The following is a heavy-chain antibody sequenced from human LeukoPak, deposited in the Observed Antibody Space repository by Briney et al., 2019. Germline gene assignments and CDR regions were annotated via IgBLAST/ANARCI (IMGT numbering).Heavy chain of an antibody. CDR1: GGSISSYY. CDR2: IYTSGST. CDR3: ARSSYYYGSGSSPLFDY. Sequence: TSETLSLTCTVSGGSISSYYWSWIRQPAGKGLEWIGRIYTSGSTNYNPSLKSRVTMSVDTSKNQFSLKLSSVTAADTAVYYCARSSYYYGSGSSPLFDYWGQGTLVTVSS. D-gene: IGHD3-10*01. V-gene: IGHV4-4*07. J-gene: IGHJ4*02.